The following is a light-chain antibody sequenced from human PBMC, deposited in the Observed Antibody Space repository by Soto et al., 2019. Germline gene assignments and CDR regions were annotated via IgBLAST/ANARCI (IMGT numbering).Light chain of an antibody. V-gene: IGLV2-14*01. CDR1: SSDVGAYNY. Sequence: QSALTQPASVSGSPGQSITISCTGTSSDVGAYNYVSWYQQHPGKAPKLMIFEVSDRPSGVSNRFSGSKSGNTASLTNSGLQAEDEADYYCSSYTSSNTLVFGGGTQLTVL. J-gene: IGLJ2*01. CDR3: SSYTSSNTLV. CDR2: EVS.